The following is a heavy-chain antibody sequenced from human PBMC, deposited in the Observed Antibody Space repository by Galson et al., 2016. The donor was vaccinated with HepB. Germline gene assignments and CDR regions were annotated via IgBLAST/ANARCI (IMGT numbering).Heavy chain of an antibody. V-gene: IGHV3-23*01. J-gene: IGHJ5*02. D-gene: IGHD3-16*01. CDR1: GFTFSGFA. CDR3: TKNPGNYVGWFDP. CDR2: IGGYGETT. Sequence: SLRLSCAASGFTFSGFAMSWVRLAPGMGPEWVSSIGGYGETTNYADSVKGRFTISRDHRNDTVFLQMDNLRAEDTAIYHCTKNPGNYVGWFDPWGQGTLVTVSS.